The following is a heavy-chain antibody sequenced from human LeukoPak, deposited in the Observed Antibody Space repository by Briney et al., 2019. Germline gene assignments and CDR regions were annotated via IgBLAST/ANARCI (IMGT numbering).Heavy chain of an antibody. CDR1: GGSISTIGYS. V-gene: IGHV4-30-2*01. CDR2: IFPTGST. D-gene: IGHD1-7*01. J-gene: IGHJ4*02. Sequence: SQTLSLTCAVSGGSISTIGYSWSWIRRPPGKGLEWIGYIFPTGSTSYSPSLKSRVTISLDRSKNLFSMTLNSATAADTAVYYCARMAGRTLDHWGQGTLVTVSS. CDR3: ARMAGRTLDH.